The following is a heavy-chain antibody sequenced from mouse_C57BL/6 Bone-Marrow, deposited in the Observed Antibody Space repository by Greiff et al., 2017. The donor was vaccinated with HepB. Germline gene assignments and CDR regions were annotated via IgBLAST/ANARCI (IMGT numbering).Heavy chain of an antibody. CDR1: GFTFSSYA. CDR2: ISHGGSYT. Sequence: DVKLVESGGGLVKPGGSLKLSCAASGFTFSSYAMSWVRQTPEKRLEWVATISHGGSYTYYPDNVKGRSTISRDNAKNNPYLQMSHLKSEDTAMYYCARGPDYGASDYWGQGTTLTVSS. CDR3: ARGPDYGASDY. V-gene: IGHV5-4*03. D-gene: IGHD2-4*01. J-gene: IGHJ2*01.